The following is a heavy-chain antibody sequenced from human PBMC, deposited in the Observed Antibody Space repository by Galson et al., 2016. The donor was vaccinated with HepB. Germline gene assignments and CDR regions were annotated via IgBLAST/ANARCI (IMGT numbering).Heavy chain of an antibody. CDR1: GFTFSGYW. Sequence: SLRLSCAASGFTFSGYWMTWVRQAPGKGLEWVAHIKHDGSEKYYVDSVRGRFTISRDNSKNTLYLQMNSLRAEDTAVYYCAKQLPYGGNSQSPDYWGQGTLVTVSS. D-gene: IGHD4-23*01. CDR3: AKQLPYGGNSQSPDY. CDR2: IKHDGSEK. V-gene: IGHV3-7*02. J-gene: IGHJ4*02.